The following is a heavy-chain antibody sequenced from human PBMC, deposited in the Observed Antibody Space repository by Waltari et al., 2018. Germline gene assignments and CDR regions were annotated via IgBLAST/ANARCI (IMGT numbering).Heavy chain of an antibody. D-gene: IGHD2-8*01. CDR1: GGPISSHY. CDR3: ARDRLYGTFDY. V-gene: IGHV4-59*11. Sequence: QVQLQESGPGLVKPSETLSLTCTVSGGPISSHYWSWIRQPPGKGLEWIGYIYYSGSTNYNPSLKSRVTISVDTSKNQFSLKLSSVTAADTAVYYCARDRLYGTFDYWGQGTLVTVSS. J-gene: IGHJ4*02. CDR2: IYYSGST.